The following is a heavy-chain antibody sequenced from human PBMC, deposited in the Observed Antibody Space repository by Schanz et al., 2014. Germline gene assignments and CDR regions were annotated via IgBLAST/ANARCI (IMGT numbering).Heavy chain of an antibody. V-gene: IGHV3-48*01. CDR3: VRDSFFAFDY. D-gene: IGHD3-3*01. J-gene: IGHJ4*02. CDR2: VSRRTPDI. CDR1: GFTFSSYS. Sequence: EVQLVESGGGLVQPGGSLRLSCTASGFTFSSYSMNWVRQAPGKGLEWVSYVSRRTPDIYYADSVKGRFTMSRDNAKNSVFLQMDSLRAEDTAVYYCVRDSFFAFDYWGPGTLVTVSS.